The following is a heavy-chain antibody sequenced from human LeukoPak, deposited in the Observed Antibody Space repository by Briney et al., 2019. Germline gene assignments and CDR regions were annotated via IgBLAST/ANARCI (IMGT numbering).Heavy chain of an antibody. CDR3: ARVRGNSYGLMLRNWFDP. D-gene: IGHD5-18*01. V-gene: IGHV4-34*01. Sequence: PSETLSLTCAVYGGSFSGYYWSWIRQPPGKGLEWVGEINHSGSTNYNPSLKSRVTISVDTSKNQFSLKLSSVTAADTAVYYCARVRGNSYGLMLRNWFDPWGQGTLVTVSS. J-gene: IGHJ5*02. CDR2: INHSGST. CDR1: GGSFSGYY.